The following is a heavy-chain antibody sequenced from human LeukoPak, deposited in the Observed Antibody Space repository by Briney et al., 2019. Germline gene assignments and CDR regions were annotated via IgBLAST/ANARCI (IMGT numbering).Heavy chain of an antibody. D-gene: IGHD3-22*01. V-gene: IGHV1-69*01. CDR2: IIPIFGTA. J-gene: IGHJ4*02. CDR1: GGTFSSYA. Sequence: SVKVSCKASGGTFSSYAISWVRQAPGQGLEWMGGIIPIFGTANYAQKFQGRVTITADESTSTAYMELRSLRSDDTAVYYCARASGFGYYFDYWGQGTLVTVSS. CDR3: ARASGFGYYFDY.